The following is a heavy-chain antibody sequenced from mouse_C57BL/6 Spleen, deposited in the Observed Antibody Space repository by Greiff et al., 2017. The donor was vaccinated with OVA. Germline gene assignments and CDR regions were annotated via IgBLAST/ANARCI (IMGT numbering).Heavy chain of an antibody. CDR2: IYPGDGDT. CDR3: ARDYYGSRLFAY. D-gene: IGHD1-1*01. Sequence: QVQLQQSGPELVKPGASVTISCKASGYAFSSSWMNWVKQRPGKGLEWIGRIYPGDGDTNYNGKFKGKATLTADKSSSTAYMQLSSLTSEDSAVYFCARDYYGSRLFAYWGQGTLVTVSA. CDR1: GYAFSSSW. J-gene: IGHJ3*01. V-gene: IGHV1-82*01.